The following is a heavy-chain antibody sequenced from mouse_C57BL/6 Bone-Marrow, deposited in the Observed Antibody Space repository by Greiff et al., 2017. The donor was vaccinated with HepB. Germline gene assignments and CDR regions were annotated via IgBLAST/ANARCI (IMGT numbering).Heavy chain of an antibody. CDR1: GYTFTDYN. V-gene: IGHV1-18*01. J-gene: IGHJ3*01. CDR2: INPNNGGT. D-gene: IGHD2-4*01. Sequence: VQLQQSGPELVKPGASVKIPCKASGYTFTDYNMDWVKQSHGKSLEWIGDINPNNGGTIYNQKFKGKATLTVDKSSSTAYMELRSLTSEDTAVYYCARSDDYGPWFAYWGQGTLVTVSA. CDR3: ARSDDYGPWFAY.